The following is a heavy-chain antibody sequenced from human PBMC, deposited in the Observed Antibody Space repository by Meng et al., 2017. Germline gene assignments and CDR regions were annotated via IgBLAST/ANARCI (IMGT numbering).Heavy chain of an antibody. V-gene: IGHV4-31*01. D-gene: IGHD2/OR15-2a*01. CDR1: GGSISSGGYY. CDR3: ARVTSSYYFDY. J-gene: IGHJ4*02. CDR2: IYYSGST. Sequence: QVELKESGPGLVKPSQTRSLTCTVSGGSISSGGYYWSWIRQHPGKGLEWIGYIYYSGSTYYNPSLKSLVTISVDTSKNQFSLKLSSVTAADTAVYYCARVTSSYYFDYWGQGTLVTVSS.